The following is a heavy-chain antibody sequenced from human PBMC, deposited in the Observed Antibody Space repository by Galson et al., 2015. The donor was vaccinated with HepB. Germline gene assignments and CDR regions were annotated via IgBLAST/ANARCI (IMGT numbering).Heavy chain of an antibody. CDR3: ARSPSPIAYHYDSSGYFYFDY. CDR1: GYTFTGYY. CDR2: INPNSGGT. V-gene: IGHV1-2*05. J-gene: IGHJ4*02. D-gene: IGHD3-22*01. Sequence: SVKVSCKASGYTFTGYYMHWVRQAPGQGLEWMGRINPNSGGTNYAQKFQGRVIMTRDTSISTAYMELRRLRSGDTVVYYCARSPSPIAYHYDSSGYFYFDYWGQGTLVTVSS.